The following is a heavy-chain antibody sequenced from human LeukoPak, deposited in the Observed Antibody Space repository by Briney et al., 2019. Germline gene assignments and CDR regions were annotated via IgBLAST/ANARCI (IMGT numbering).Heavy chain of an antibody. Sequence: PGGSLRLSCAASGFSFSSYAMSWVRQAPGKGLEWVSDICGSICGRIGSTDYADSVKGRFTISRDNSKNTLYLQMNSLRAEDTAVYYCAKASRYPRRDYYYYYGMDVWGQGTTVTVSS. D-gene: IGHD1-26*01. V-gene: IGHV3-23*01. CDR1: GFSFSSYA. CDR3: AKASRYPRRDYYYYYGMDV. CDR2: ICGSICGRIGST. J-gene: IGHJ6*02.